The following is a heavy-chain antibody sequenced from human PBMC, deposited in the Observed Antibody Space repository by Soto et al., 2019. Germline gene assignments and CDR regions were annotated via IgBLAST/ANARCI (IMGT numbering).Heavy chain of an antibody. CDR2: IKSKTDGGTT. CDR3: TGELLSRWYYYGMDV. Sequence: PGGSLRLSCAASGFTFSNAWMSWVRQAPGKGLEWVGRIKSKTDGGTTDYAAPVKGRFTISRDDSKNTLYLQMNSLKTEDTAVYYCTGELLSRWYYYGMDVWGQGTTVTVSS. V-gene: IGHV3-15*07. D-gene: IGHD1-26*01. J-gene: IGHJ6*02. CDR1: GFTFSNAW.